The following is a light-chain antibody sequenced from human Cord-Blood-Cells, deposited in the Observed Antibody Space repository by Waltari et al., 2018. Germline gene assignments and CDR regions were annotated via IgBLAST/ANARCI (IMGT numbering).Light chain of an antibody. CDR3: QQYYSTPYT. J-gene: IGKJ2*01. Sequence: DTVMTQSPDTLAVSLGARATITCKSSLSVLYSSNNKNYLAWYQQKPGQPPKLLIYWASTRESGVPDRFSGSGSGTDFTLTISSLQAEDVAVYYCQQYYSTPYTFGQGTKLEIK. CDR2: WAS. CDR1: LSVLYSSNNKNY. V-gene: IGKV4-1*01.